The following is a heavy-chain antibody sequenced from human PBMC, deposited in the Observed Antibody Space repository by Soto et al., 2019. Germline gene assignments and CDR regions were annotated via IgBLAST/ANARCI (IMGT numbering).Heavy chain of an antibody. J-gene: IGHJ3*02. Sequence: PSETLSLTCTVSGGSISSGGYYWSWIRQHPGQGLEWIGYIYYSGSTYYNPSLKSRVTISVDTSKNQFSLKLSSVTAADTAVYYCARCSDYYDSRPPPWDDAFDIWGQGTRVTVS. CDR1: GGSISSGGYY. D-gene: IGHD3-22*01. V-gene: IGHV4-31*03. CDR3: ARCSDYYDSRPPPWDDAFDI. CDR2: IYYSGST.